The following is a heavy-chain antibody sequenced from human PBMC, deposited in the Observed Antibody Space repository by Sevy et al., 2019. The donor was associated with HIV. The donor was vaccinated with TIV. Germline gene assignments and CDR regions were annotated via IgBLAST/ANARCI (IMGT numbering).Heavy chain of an antibody. V-gene: IGHV2-5*02. CDR1: GFSLRPSGVG. CDR2: LYWDDDK. D-gene: IGHD3-10*01. Sequence: SGPTLVNPTQTLTLTCTFSGFSLRPSGVGVGWIRQPPGKALEWLALLYWDDDKRYSPSLKSRLTITNDTSKNQVVLTLTNMDPVDAATYYCAHSGFGESIVDYWGQGTLVTVSS. CDR3: AHSGFGESIVDY. J-gene: IGHJ4*02.